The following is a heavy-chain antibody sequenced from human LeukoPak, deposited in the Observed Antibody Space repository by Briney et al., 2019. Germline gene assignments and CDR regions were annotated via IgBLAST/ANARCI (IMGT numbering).Heavy chain of an antibody. CDR3: ARVVGIAVVPGASEDNYFDP. CDR1: GGSFSNYF. J-gene: IGHJ5*02. Sequence: SETLSLTCGVYGGSFSNYFWAWIRQSPAKGLEWVVEINQSGDTDYNPSLKSRANISIATSRSQFSLTLSSVTAADTAIYYCARVVGIAVVPGASEDNYFDPWGQGTQVTVSS. V-gene: IGHV4-34*01. D-gene: IGHD2-21*01. CDR2: INQSGDT.